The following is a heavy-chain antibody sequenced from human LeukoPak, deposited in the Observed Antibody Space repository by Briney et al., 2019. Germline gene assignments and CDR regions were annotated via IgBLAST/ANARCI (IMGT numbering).Heavy chain of an antibody. CDR3: ARVRQFGYSYGPYYYYYGMDV. J-gene: IGHJ6*02. CDR1: GYTFTGYY. Sequence: ASVNVSCKASGYTFTGYYMHWVRQAPGQGLEWMGRINPNSGGTNYAQKFQGRVTMTRDTSISTAYMELSRLRSDDTAVYYCARVRQFGYSYGPYYYYYGMDVWGQGTTVTVSS. CDR2: INPNSGGT. V-gene: IGHV1-2*06. D-gene: IGHD5-18*01.